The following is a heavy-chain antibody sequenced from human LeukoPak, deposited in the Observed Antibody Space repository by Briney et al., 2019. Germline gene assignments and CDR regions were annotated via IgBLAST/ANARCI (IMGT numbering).Heavy chain of an antibody. V-gene: IGHV3-23*01. CDR3: AKLTGYSYGWSDY. Sequence: GGSLRFSCAASGFTVSSNYMSWVRQAPGKGLEWVSGISGSGGSTYYADSVKGRFTISRDNSKKTLYLQMNSLRPEDTAVYYCAKLTGYSYGWSDYWGQGTLVTVSS. CDR2: ISGSGGST. J-gene: IGHJ4*02. CDR1: GFTVSSNY. D-gene: IGHD5-18*01.